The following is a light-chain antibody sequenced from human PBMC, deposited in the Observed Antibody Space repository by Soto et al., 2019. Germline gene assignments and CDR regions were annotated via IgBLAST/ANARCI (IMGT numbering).Light chain of an antibody. J-gene: IGLJ2*01. CDR1: NGDVGSYDL. CDR2: EVN. V-gene: IGLV2-23*02. CDR3: CSYAGGNTLI. Sequence: QSALTQPASVSGSPGQSITISCTGTNGDVGSYDLVSWYQQYPGKAPKLIIYEVNKRPSGVSNRVSGAKSGNTASLTISGLQTEDEADYDCCSYAGGNTLIFGGGTKLTVL.